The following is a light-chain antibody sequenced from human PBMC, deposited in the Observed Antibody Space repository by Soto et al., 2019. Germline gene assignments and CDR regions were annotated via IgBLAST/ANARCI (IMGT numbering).Light chain of an antibody. V-gene: IGKV3-11*01. CDR1: QSFSSY. Sequence: EIVLTQSTATLSLSPGERATLSCRASQSFSSYLAWYQQKPGQAPRLLIYDASNRATGIPARFSGSGSGTYFTLTISSLAPEDFAVYYCQQRSNWPRTFDQGTKVDIK. CDR2: DAS. J-gene: IGKJ1*01. CDR3: QQRSNWPRT.